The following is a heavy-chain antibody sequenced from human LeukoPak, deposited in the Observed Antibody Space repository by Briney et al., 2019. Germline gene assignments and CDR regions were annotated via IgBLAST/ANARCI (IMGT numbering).Heavy chain of an antibody. CDR3: ARDPLWAYDILTGYYYDGMDV. J-gene: IGHJ6*02. CDR1: GGTFSSYA. D-gene: IGHD3-9*01. CDR2: IIPIFGTA. V-gene: IGHV1-69*13. Sequence: GASVKVSCKASGGTFSSYAISWVRQAPGQGLEWMGGIIPIFGTANYAQKFQGRVTITADESTSTAYMELSSLRSEGTAVYYCARDPLWAYDILTGYYYDGMDVWGQGTTVTVSS.